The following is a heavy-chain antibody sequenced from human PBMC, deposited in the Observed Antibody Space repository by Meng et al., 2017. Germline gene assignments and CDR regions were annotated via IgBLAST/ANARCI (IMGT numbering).Heavy chain of an antibody. CDR2: ISSSSSYI. CDR3: ARDRLWFGELSGFDY. CDR1: GFTFSSYS. D-gene: IGHD3-10*01. Sequence: GESLKISCAASGFTFSSYSMNWVRQAPGKGLEWVSSISSSSSYIYYADSVKGRFTISRDNSKNTLYLQMNSLRAEDTAVYYCARDRLWFGELSGFDYWGQGTLVTVSS. V-gene: IGHV3-21*01. J-gene: IGHJ4*02.